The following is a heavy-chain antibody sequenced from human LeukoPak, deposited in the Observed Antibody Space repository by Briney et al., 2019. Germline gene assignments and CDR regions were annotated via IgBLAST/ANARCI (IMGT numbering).Heavy chain of an antibody. V-gene: IGHV1-18*01. CDR1: GYSFTSYG. CDR2: ISPYNGNT. Sequence: ASVKVSCKASGYSFTSYGITWVRQAPGQGLEWMGWISPYNGNTNYAQKLQGRVTMTTDTSTSTVYVELRSLRSDDTAVYYCARVGLGDAFDIWGQGTMVTVSS. CDR3: ARVGLGDAFDI. J-gene: IGHJ3*02. D-gene: IGHD1-26*01.